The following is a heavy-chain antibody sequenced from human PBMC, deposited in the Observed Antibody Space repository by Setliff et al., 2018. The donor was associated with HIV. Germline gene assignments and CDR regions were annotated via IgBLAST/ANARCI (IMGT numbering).Heavy chain of an antibody. CDR1: GGTFRTYG. V-gene: IGHV1-69*10. CDR2: IVPVLNRA. D-gene: IGHD1-7*01. J-gene: IGHJ6*03. CDR3: ARKAGTTLHYHYYYMDV. Sequence: PRPSVKVSCKASGGTFRTYGVSWVRLAPGQGLEWMGGIVPVLNRADYAQRFHGRVTITADESTNTVYMELRSLTPEDTAIYYCARKAGTTLHYHYYYMDVWGKGTTVTVSS.